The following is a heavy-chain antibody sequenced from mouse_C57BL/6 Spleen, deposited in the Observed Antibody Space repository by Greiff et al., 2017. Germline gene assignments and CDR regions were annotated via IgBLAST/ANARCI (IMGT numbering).Heavy chain of an antibody. J-gene: IGHJ2*01. D-gene: IGHD1-1*01. CDR1: GYTFTSYW. CDR2: IHPNSGST. CDR3: ARYGTVVQYYFDY. Sequence: QVQLQQPGAELVKPGASVKLSCKASGYTFTSYWMHWVKQRPGQGLEWIGMIHPNSGSTNYNEKFKSKATLTVDKSSSTAYMQLSSLTSEDSAVYYCARYGTVVQYYFDYWGKGTTLTVSS. V-gene: IGHV1-64*01.